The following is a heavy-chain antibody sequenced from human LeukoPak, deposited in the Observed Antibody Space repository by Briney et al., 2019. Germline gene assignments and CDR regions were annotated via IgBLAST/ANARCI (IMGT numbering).Heavy chain of an antibody. CDR3: ARAGDSSGYSDY. CDR1: GYTFTGYY. Sequence: ASVKVSCKASGYTFTGYYMHWVRQAPGQGLEWMGRIIPILGIANYAQKFQGRVTITADKSTSTAYMELSSLRSEDTAVYYCARAGDSSGYSDYWGQGTLVTVSS. D-gene: IGHD3-22*01. CDR2: IIPILGIA. V-gene: IGHV1-69*04. J-gene: IGHJ4*02.